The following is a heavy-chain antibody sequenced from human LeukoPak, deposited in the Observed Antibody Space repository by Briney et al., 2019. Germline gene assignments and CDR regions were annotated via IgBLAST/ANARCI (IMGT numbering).Heavy chain of an antibody. CDR1: GFTFGSYA. CDR3: AKDLDSWKFGYGHYYFDY. Sequence: GGSLRLSCAASGFTFGSYAMGWVRQAPGKGLEWVSAISSSGASTYYADSVKGRFTISRDNSKNTLYLQMNSLRAEDTAVYYCAKDLDSWKFGYGHYYFDYWGQGTLVTVSS. CDR2: ISSSGAST. J-gene: IGHJ4*02. V-gene: IGHV3-23*01. D-gene: IGHD1-20*01.